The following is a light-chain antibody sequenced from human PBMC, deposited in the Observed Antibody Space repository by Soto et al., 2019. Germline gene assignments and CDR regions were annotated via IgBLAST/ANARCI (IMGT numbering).Light chain of an antibody. Sequence: QSVLTQPPSVSAAPGQKVTISWSGSSSNIGNNYVSWYQQLPGTAPKLLIYDNNKRPSGIPDRFSGSKSGTSATLGITGLQTGDEADYYCGTWDSSLSAVVFGGGTQLTDL. CDR3: GTWDSSLSAVV. CDR2: DNN. CDR1: SSNIGNNY. V-gene: IGLV1-51*01. J-gene: IGLJ2*01.